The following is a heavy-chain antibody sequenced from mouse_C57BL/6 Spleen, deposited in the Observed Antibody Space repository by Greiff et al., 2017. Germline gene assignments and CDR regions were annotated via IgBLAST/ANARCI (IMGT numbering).Heavy chain of an antibody. CDR1: GYTFTSYW. V-gene: IGHV1-69*01. CDR3: ARRGNSVLDY. Sequence: QVQLQQPGAELVMPGASVKLSCKASGYTFTSYWMQWVKQRPGQGLEWIGKIDPSDSYTNYNQKFKGKSTLTVDKSSSTAYLQLSSLTSEDSAVYYCARRGNSVLDYWGQGTTLTVSS. CDR2: IDPSDSYT. J-gene: IGHJ2*01. D-gene: IGHD2-1*01.